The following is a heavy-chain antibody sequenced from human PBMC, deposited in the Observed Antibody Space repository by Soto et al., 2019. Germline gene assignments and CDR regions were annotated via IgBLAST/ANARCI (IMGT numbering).Heavy chain of an antibody. V-gene: IGHV4-30-4*01. CDR2: IYYSGST. CDR3: ARRETPDAHFDY. J-gene: IGHJ4*02. CDR1: GGSISSGDYY. Sequence: NPSETLSLTCTVSGGSISSGDYYWSWIRQPPGKGLEWIGYIYYSGSTYYNPSLKSRVTISVDTSKNQFSLKLSSVTAADTAVYYCARRETPDAHFDYWGQGTLVTVSS.